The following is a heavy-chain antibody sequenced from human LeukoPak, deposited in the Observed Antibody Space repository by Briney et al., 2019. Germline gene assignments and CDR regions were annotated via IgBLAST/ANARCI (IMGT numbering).Heavy chain of an antibody. V-gene: IGHV3-23*01. D-gene: IGHD6-19*01. CDR3: ARDPRQWLAGFDY. CDR2: ISGSGGST. Sequence: PGGSLRLSCVASGFTFSGYAMRWVRQAPGKGLEWVSVISGSGGSTYYADSVKGRFTASRDNSKNTLYLQMNSLRAEDTAVYYCARDPRQWLAGFDYWGQGTLVTVPS. J-gene: IGHJ4*02. CDR1: GFTFSGYA.